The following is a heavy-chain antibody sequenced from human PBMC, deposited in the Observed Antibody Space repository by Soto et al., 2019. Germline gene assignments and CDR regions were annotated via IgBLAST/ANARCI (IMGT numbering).Heavy chain of an antibody. J-gene: IGHJ3*02. V-gene: IGHV1-69*13. Sequence: GASVDVSCKASGGTFGSYAISWVRQSPGQGLEWMGGIIPIFGTANYAQKFQGRVTITADESTSTAYMELSSLRSEDTAVYYCARDLWDSGYVSGAFDIWGQGTMVTVSS. CDR3: ARDLWDSGYVSGAFDI. CDR2: IIPIFGTA. D-gene: IGHD5-12*01. CDR1: GGTFGSYA.